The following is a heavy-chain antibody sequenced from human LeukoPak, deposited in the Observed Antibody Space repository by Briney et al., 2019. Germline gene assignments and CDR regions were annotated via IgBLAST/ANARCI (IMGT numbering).Heavy chain of an antibody. CDR3: AREKIGTGTVLGKDYYYMDV. J-gene: IGHJ6*03. V-gene: IGHV4-59*12. Sequence: PSETLSLTCTVSGGSISSYYWSWIRQPPGKGLEWIGYIYYSGSTNYNPSLESRVTISVDTSKNQFSLKLSSVTAADTAMYYCAREKIGTGTVLGKDYYYMDVWGKGTTVTVSS. CDR2: IYYSGST. D-gene: IGHD3-16*01. CDR1: GGSISSYY.